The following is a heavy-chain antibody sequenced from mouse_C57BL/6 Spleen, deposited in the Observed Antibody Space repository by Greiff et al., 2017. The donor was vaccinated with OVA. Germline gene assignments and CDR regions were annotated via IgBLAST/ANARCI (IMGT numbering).Heavy chain of an antibody. CDR3: ARSTITTVVAKGAMDY. J-gene: IGHJ4*01. CDR1: GYAFSSYW. D-gene: IGHD1-1*01. CDR2: IYPGDGDT. V-gene: IGHV1-80*01. Sequence: VQLQQSGAELVKPGASVKISCKASGYAFSSYWMNWVKQRPGKGLEWIGQIYPGDGDTNYNGKFKGKATLTADKSSSTAYMQLSSLTSEDSAVYFCARSTITTVVAKGAMDYWGQGTSVTVSS.